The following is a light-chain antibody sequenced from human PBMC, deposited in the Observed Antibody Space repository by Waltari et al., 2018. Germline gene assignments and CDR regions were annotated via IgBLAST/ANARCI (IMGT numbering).Light chain of an antibody. CDR1: SSDVGSYNL. J-gene: IGLJ3*02. Sequence: QSALTQPASVYGSPGQSITISCTGSSSDVGSYNLVSWYQQHPGKAPKLMIYEGSKRPSGVSNRFSGSKSDNTASLTISGLQAEDEAHYYCCSYAGSSAPRVFGGGTKLTVL. CDR3: CSYAGSSAPRV. V-gene: IGLV2-23*01. CDR2: EGS.